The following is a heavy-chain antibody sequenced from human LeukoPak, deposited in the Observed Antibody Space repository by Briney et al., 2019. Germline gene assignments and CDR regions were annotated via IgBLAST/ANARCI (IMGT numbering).Heavy chain of an antibody. CDR1: GFPFISNY. V-gene: IGHV3-53*01. D-gene: IGHD5-12*01. CDR2: IYSGGST. Sequence: PGGSLRLSCAASGFPFISNYMSWVRQAPGKGLECVSVIYSGGSTYYADSVKGRFTIFRDNAKNTLNLQMNSLRAEDTAVYYCARYGSGYDLIDYWGQGTLVTVSS. CDR3: ARYGSGYDLIDY. J-gene: IGHJ4*02.